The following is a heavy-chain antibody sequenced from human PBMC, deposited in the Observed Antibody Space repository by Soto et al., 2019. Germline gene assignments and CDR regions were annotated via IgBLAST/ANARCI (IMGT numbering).Heavy chain of an antibody. CDR2: INPGNGNT. V-gene: IGHV1-3*01. CDR1: GYTFTSYG. D-gene: IGHD3-22*01. J-gene: IGHJ4*02. Sequence: VKVSCKASGYTFTSYGXXXVRQAPGRGLEWMGWINPGNGNTKYTQQFQGRVIIDSDTSASTAXMESRSLRSEDTAVYYCARGGYFDCSNYLAYWGLGTLVTVSS. CDR3: ARGGYFDCSNYLAY.